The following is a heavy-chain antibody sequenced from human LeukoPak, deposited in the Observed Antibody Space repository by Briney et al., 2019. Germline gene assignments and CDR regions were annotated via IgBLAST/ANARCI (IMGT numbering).Heavy chain of an antibody. Sequence: GESLKISCKGSGYSFTSYWIGWVRQMPGKGLEWMGIIYPGDSDTRYSPSFQGQVTISADKSTSTAYLQWSSLKASDTAMYYCARHSYGSGSYYKPYYYYGMDVWGQGTTVTVSS. J-gene: IGHJ6*02. CDR2: IYPGDSDT. D-gene: IGHD3-10*01. CDR3: ARHSYGSGSYYKPYYYYGMDV. V-gene: IGHV5-51*01. CDR1: GYSFTSYW.